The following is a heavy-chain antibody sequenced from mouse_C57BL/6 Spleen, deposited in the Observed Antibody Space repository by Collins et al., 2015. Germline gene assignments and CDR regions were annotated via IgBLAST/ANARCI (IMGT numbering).Heavy chain of an antibody. CDR2: INSNGGST. Sequence: EVQLVESGGGLVQPGGSLKLSCAASGFTFSSYGMSWVRQTPDKRLELVATINSNGGSTYYPDSVKGRFTISRDNAKNTLYLQMSSLKSEDTAMYYCASGFAYWGQGTLATVSA. CDR1: GFTFSSYG. J-gene: IGHJ3*01. V-gene: IGHV5-6-3*01. CDR3: ASGFAY.